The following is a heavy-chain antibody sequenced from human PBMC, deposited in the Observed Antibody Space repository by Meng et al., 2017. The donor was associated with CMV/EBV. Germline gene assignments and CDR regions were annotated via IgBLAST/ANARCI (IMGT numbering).Heavy chain of an antibody. D-gene: IGHD3-3*01. CDR1: GFTFGDFA. J-gene: IGHJ5*02. V-gene: IGHV3-49*04. CDR2: IRSKAYGGTT. CDR3: IRVSYDFWSGYPHDP. Sequence: GESLKISCTASGFTFGDFAMSWVRQAPGKGLEWVGFIRSKAYGGTTQYAASVEGRFTISRDDSKSIAYLQMNSLKIEDTAVYYCIRVSYDFWSGYPHDPWGQG.